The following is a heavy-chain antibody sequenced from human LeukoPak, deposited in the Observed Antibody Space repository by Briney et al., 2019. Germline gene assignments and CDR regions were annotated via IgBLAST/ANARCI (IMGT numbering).Heavy chain of an antibody. CDR2: IYKAGNT. CDR3: AREMSGSNDAFDI. J-gene: IGHJ3*02. D-gene: IGHD3-10*01. CDR1: GFTLSSYD. V-gene: IGHV3-13*01. Sequence: SGGSLRLSCAASGFTLSSYDMHWVRHATGEGLERVSMIYKAGNTYYTGSVKGRFTISRENAKNSLYLQMNSLTAGDTAVYYCAREMSGSNDAFDIWGPGTMVTVSS.